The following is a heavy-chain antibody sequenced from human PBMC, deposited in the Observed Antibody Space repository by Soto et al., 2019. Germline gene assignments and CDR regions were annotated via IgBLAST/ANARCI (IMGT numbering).Heavy chain of an antibody. CDR1: GGSISSGGYY. Sequence: QVQLQESGPGLVKPSQTLSLTCTVSGGSISSGGYYWSWIRQHPGKGLEWIGYIYYSGSTYYNPSLKSRVTISVDTSKNHFSLKLSSVTAAATAVSSCARAWGGYFDYWGQGTLVTVSS. CDR2: IYYSGST. V-gene: IGHV4-31*03. CDR3: ARAWGGYFDY. J-gene: IGHJ4*02. D-gene: IGHD3-16*01.